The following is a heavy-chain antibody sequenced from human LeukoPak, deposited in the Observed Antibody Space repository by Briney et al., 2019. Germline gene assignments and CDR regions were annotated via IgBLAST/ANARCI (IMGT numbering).Heavy chain of an antibody. Sequence: ASVKVSCKASGYTFTSYSIHWVRQAPGQRLVWMGWINAGNGNTKYSQDFQGRVTITRDTAARTAYMELSSLTNDDLAVYFCARDTTRYYESSGFLDWGQGTLVTVSS. CDR1: GYTFTSYS. D-gene: IGHD3-22*01. CDR3: ARDTTRYYESSGFLD. J-gene: IGHJ4*02. CDR2: INAGNGNT. V-gene: IGHV1-3*03.